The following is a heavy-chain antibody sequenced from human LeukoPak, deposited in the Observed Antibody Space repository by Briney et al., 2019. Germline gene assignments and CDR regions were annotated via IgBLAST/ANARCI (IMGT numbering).Heavy chain of an antibody. D-gene: IGHD5-12*01. CDR1: DDSISTYY. J-gene: IGHJ4*02. CDR3: ARGGGYASPIGY. CDR2: IYHSGST. V-gene: IGHV4-59*01. Sequence: SETLSLTCTASDDSISTYYWSWIRQPPGKGLEWIGYIYHSGSTNYNPSLKSRVTISVDTSKNQFSLKLSSVTAAGTAVYYCARGGGYASPIGYWGQGALVTVSS.